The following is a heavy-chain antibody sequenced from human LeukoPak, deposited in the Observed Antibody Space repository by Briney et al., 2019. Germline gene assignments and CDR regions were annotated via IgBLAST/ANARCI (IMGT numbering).Heavy chain of an antibody. CDR1: AFPFSSYG. CDR2: IWHDGSHK. V-gene: IGHV3-33*06. CDR3: AKVTYSSSPPDFDY. J-gene: IGHJ4*02. D-gene: IGHD6-13*01. Sequence: GGSLRLSCAASAFPFSSYGMPWVRQAPGKGLEWVAVIWHDGSHKYYANSVKGRFTISRDNSKNTLYLQMNSLRAGDTAVYYCAKVTYSSSPPDFDYWGQGTLVTVSS.